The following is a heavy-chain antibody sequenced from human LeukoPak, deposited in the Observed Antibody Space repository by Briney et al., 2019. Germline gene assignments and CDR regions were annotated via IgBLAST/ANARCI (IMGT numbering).Heavy chain of an antibody. V-gene: IGHV1-46*01. J-gene: IGHJ4*02. CDR3: ARDGVDGYNYVDY. CDR2: INPRGGST. Sequence: GASVTVSCTASGYIFTSYYMHWVRQAPGQGLEWMGIINPRGGSTIYAQNFQGRVTMTRDTSTSTAYMELSSLRSEDTAVYYCARDGVDGYNYVDYWGQGTLVTVSS. D-gene: IGHD5-24*01. CDR1: GYIFTSYY.